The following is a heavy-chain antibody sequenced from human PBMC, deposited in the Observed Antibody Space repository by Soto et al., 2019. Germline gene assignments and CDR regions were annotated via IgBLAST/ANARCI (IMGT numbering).Heavy chain of an antibody. CDR2: IYYSGST. V-gene: IGHV4-59*01. CDR3: AAAYYGSGSYYRYHFDY. Sequence: PSETLSLTCTVSGGSISSYYWSWIRQPPGKGLEWIGYIYYSGSTNYNPSLKSRVTISVDTSKNQFSLKLSSVTAADTAVYYCAAAYYGSGSYYRYHFDYWGQGTLVTVSS. D-gene: IGHD3-10*01. CDR1: GGSISSYY. J-gene: IGHJ4*02.